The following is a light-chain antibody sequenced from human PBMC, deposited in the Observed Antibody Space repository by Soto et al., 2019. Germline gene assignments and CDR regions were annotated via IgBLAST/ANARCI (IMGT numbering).Light chain of an antibody. CDR3: AAWDDSLNVV. V-gene: IGLV1-44*01. Sequence: QSVLTQPPSASGTPGQRVTISCSGSSSNIGSNTVNWYQQLPVTAPKLLIYSNNQRPSGVPDRFSGSKSGTSASLAISGLQSEDEADYYCAAWDDSLNVVFGGGTKVTVL. CDR1: SSNIGSNT. CDR2: SNN. J-gene: IGLJ2*01.